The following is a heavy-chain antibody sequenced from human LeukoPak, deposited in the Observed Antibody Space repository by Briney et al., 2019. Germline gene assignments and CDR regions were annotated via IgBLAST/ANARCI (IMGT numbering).Heavy chain of an antibody. D-gene: IGHD3-22*01. V-gene: IGHV1-2*02. CDR2: INPNSGGT. CDR1: GYTFTGYY. Sequence: GASVKVSCKASGYTFTGYYMHWVRQATGQGLEWMGWINPNSGGTNYAQKFQGRVTMTRDTSISTAYMELSRLRSDDTAVYYCARWGYYDSSGYDYWGQGTLVTVSS. CDR3: ARWGYYDSSGYDY. J-gene: IGHJ4*02.